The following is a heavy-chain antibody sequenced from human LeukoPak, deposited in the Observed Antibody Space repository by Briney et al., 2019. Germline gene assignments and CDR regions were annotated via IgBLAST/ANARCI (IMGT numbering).Heavy chain of an antibody. CDR2: ISAYNGNT. Sequence: ASVKVSCKASGYTFTSYGISWVRQAPGQGLEWMGWISAYNGNTNYAQKLQGRVTMTTDTSTSTAYMELRSLRSDDTAVYYCARGTMTTVTTGIGYWGQGTLVTVSS. D-gene: IGHD4-17*01. J-gene: IGHJ4*02. CDR1: GYTFTSYG. CDR3: ARGTMTTVTTGIGY. V-gene: IGHV1-18*01.